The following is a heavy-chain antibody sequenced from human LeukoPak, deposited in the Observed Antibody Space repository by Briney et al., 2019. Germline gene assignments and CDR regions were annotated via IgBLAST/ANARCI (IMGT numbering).Heavy chain of an antibody. V-gene: IGHV4-34*01. D-gene: IGHD1-26*01. J-gene: IGHJ5*02. Sequence: SETLSLTCAAYGGSFSGYYWSWIRQPPGKGLEWIGEINHSGSTNYNPSLKSRVTISVDTSKNQFPLKLSSVTAADTAVYYCARGRVGAATAGDWFDPWGQGTLVTVSS. CDR3: ARGRVGAATAGDWFDP. CDR1: GGSFSGYY. CDR2: INHSGST.